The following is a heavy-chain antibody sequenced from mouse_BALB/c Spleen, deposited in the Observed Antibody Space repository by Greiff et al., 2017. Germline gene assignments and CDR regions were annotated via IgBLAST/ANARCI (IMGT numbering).Heavy chain of an antibody. CDR2: INPSSGYT. CDR3: ARGAYGNYAFAY. D-gene: IGHD2-10*02. Sequence: SAAELARPGASVKMSCKASGYTFTSYTMHWVKQRPGQGLEWIGYINPSSGYTEYNQKFKDKTTLTADKSSSTAYMQLSSLTSEDSAVYYCARGAYGNYAFAYWGQGTLVTVSA. CDR1: GYTFTSYT. V-gene: IGHV1-4*02. J-gene: IGHJ3*01.